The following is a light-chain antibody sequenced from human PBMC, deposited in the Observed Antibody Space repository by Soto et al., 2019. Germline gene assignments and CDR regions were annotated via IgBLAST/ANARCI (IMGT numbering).Light chain of an antibody. CDR2: AAS. V-gene: IGKV1-27*01. J-gene: IGKJ4*01. Sequence: DIQMTQSPSSLSASVGDRVTITCRASQDISNYLAWYQQKPGKVPKLLIYAASTLQSGVPSRFSGSGSGTDFTLTISSLQPEDVATYYCQKYTSAPRTFGGGTKAEIK. CDR1: QDISNY. CDR3: QKYTSAPRT.